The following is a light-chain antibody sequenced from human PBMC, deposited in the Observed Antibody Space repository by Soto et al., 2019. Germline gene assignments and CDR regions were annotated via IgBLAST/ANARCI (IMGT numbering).Light chain of an antibody. Sequence: DVVMTQSPLSLPVTLGQPASISCRSSQSLAYSDGNTYLNWFQQRPGQSPRRLIYKVSIRDSGVPDRFSGSGSGTDFKLKISRVEAEDVGGYYCMPGTHWPPYTFGQGTKLEIK. V-gene: IGKV2-30*01. CDR3: MPGTHWPPYT. CDR2: KVS. CDR1: QSLAYSDGNTY. J-gene: IGKJ2*01.